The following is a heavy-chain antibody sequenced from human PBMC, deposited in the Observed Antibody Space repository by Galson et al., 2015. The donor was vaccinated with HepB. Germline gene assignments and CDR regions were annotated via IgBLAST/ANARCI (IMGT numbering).Heavy chain of an antibody. J-gene: IGHJ3*02. D-gene: IGHD3-10*01. V-gene: IGHV3-48*01. CDR2: ISSSSTI. CDR1: GFTFSSYS. CDR3: ARDYLWFGELADAFDI. Sequence: LRLSCAASGFTFSSYSMNWVRQAPGKGLEWVSYISSSSTIYYADSVKGRFTISRDNAKNSLYLQMNSLRAEDTAVYYCARDYLWFGELADAFDIWGQGTMVTVSS.